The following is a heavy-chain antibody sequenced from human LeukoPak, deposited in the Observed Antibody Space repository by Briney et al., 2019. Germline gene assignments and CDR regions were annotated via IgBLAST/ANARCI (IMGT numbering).Heavy chain of an antibody. CDR3: ARVIAVAGNEAYYYYYMDV. V-gene: IGHV1-2*02. D-gene: IGHD6-19*01. J-gene: IGHJ6*03. CDR1: GYTFTGYY. CDR2: IHPNSGGT. Sequence: SEKVSCKASGYTFTGYYMHWVTHAPGQGLEGMGWIHPNSGGTNYAQKFQGRVTMTRDTSISTAYMELSRLRSDDTAVYYCARVIAVAGNEAYYYYYMDVWGKGTTVTVSS.